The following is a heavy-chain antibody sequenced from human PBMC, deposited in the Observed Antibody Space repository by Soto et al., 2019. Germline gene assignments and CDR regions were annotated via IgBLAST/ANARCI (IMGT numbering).Heavy chain of an antibody. CDR3: AKDNALMTTAPYRPSYYGMDV. CDR2: ISYDGSNK. CDR1: GFTFSSYG. V-gene: IGHV3-30*18. D-gene: IGHD4-17*01. Sequence: PGGSLRLSCAASGFTFSSYGMHWVRQAPGKGLEWVAVISYDGSNKYYADSVKGRFTISRDNSKNTLYLQMNSLRAEDTAVYYCAKDNALMTTAPYRPSYYGMDVWGQGTTVTVSS. J-gene: IGHJ6*02.